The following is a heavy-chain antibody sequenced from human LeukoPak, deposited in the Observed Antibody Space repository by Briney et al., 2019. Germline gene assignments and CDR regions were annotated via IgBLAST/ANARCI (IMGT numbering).Heavy chain of an antibody. CDR2: IIPIFGTA. Sequence: SVKVSCKASGGTFSSYAISWVRQAPGQGLEWMGGIIPIFGTANYAQKFQGRVTITADKSTSTAYMELSSLRSEDTAVYYCARTRITMARGVIIQFDYWGQGTLVTVSS. J-gene: IGHJ4*02. D-gene: IGHD3-10*01. CDR3: ARTRITMARGVIIQFDY. V-gene: IGHV1-69*06. CDR1: GGTFSSYA.